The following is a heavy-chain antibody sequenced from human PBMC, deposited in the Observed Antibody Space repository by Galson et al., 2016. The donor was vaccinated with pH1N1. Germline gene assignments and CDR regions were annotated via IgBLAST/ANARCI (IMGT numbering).Heavy chain of an antibody. D-gene: IGHD5-12*01. Sequence: ALVKPTQTLTLTCTFSGFSISSSGMGVGWIRQPPGKTLEWLALIYWDDDKRYSPSLKSRLTITKDISKNQVVLTMTNMDPAVTATYYCAHREVTITNAFDVWGQGTMVTVSS. CDR2: IYWDDDK. CDR3: AHREVTITNAFDV. J-gene: IGHJ3*01. CDR1: GFSISSSGMG. V-gene: IGHV2-5*02.